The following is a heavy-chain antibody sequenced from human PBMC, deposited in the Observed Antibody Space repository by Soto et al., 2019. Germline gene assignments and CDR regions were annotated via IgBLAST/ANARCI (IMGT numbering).Heavy chain of an antibody. Sequence: GGALRLSCAGSGFTFRCDNKKLGPQAPGKGLEWASSISSSSSYIYYADSVKGRFTISRDNAKNSLYLQMNSLRAEDTAVYYCARNFVDTALIDYWGQGALVTV. D-gene: IGHD5-18*01. J-gene: IGHJ4*02. CDR3: ARNFVDTALIDY. CDR2: ISSSSSYI. CDR1: GFTFRCDN. V-gene: IGHV3-21*01.